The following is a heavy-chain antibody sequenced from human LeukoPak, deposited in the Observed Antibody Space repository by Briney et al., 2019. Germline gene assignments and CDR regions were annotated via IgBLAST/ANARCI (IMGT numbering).Heavy chain of an antibody. CDR2: ISYDGSNK. V-gene: IGHV3-30*18. CDR3: AKYVSSGGDFDY. Sequence: GGSLRLSCAASGFTFSSYGMHWVRQAPGKGLEWVAVISYDGSNKYYADSVKGRFTISRDNSKNTLYLQMNSLRAEATAVYYCAKYVSSGGDFDYWGQGTLVTVSS. CDR1: GFTFSSYG. D-gene: IGHD2-15*01. J-gene: IGHJ4*02.